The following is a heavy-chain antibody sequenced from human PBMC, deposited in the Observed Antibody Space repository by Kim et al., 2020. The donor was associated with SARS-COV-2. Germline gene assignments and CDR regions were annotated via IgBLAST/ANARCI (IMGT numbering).Heavy chain of an antibody. D-gene: IGHD3-22*01. Sequence: GGSLRLSCAASGFTFSSYGMHWVRQAPGKGLEWVAVISYDGSNKYYVDSVKGRFTISRDNSKNTLYLQMNSLRAEDTAVYYCAKELYYYDSSGSGPFDYWGQGTLVTVSS. CDR2: ISYDGSNK. J-gene: IGHJ4*02. CDR3: AKELYYYDSSGSGPFDY. V-gene: IGHV3-30*18. CDR1: GFTFSSYG.